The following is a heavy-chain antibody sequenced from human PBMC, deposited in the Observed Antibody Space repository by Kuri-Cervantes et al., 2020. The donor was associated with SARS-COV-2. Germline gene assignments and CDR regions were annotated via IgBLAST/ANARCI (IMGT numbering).Heavy chain of an antibody. J-gene: IGHJ4*02. CDR2: IIPIFGTA. D-gene: IGHD3-3*01. Sequence: SVKVSCKASGGTSSSYAISWVRHAPGHGLEWMGGIIPIFGTANYAQKFQGRVTITTDASTSTAYMELGSLRSEDTAVYYCARDGEEEYYDYWSGYYHFDNWGQGTLVTVSS. CDR1: GGTSSSYA. V-gene: IGHV1-69*05. CDR3: ARDGEEEYYDYWSGYYHFDN.